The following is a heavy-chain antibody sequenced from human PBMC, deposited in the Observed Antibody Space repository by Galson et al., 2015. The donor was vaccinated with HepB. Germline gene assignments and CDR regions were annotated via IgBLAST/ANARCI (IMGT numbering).Heavy chain of an antibody. CDR3: ATVLRFFDPNFHH. CDR2: FDPEDGET. J-gene: IGHJ4*02. Sequence: SVKVSCKVSGYPLSELSMHWVRQAPGKGLEWMGGFDPEDGETIYAQEFQGRVTMTEDTSTDTAYMELSSLRSEDTAVYYCATVLRFFDPNFHHWGQGTLVTVSS. V-gene: IGHV1-24*01. CDR1: GYPLSELS. D-gene: IGHD3-9*01.